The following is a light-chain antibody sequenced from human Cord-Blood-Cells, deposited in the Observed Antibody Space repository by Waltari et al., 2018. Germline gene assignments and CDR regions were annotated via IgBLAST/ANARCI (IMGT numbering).Light chain of an antibody. CDR2: AAS. CDR1: QGISSY. CDR3: QQYYSYPYT. J-gene: IGKJ2*01. Sequence: AIRMTQSPSSLSASTGDRVTITCRASQGISSYLAWYQQKPGKAPKLLVYAASTLQSGVPSSFSGSGSGTEFTLTISCLHSEDFATYYCQQYYSYPYTFGQGTKLEIK. V-gene: IGKV1-8*01.